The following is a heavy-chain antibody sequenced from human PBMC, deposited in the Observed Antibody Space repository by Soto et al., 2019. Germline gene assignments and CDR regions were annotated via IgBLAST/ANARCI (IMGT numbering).Heavy chain of an antibody. V-gene: IGHV1-2*04. Sequence: QVQLVQSGAEVKKPGASVKVSCKASGYTFTGYYIHWVRQAPGQGLEWMGWINPNSGGKNYAQKLQGWVTMTRDTSISTVYMELSRLKSDDTAVYYCARNEPVYSGNGFDYWGQGTLVTVSS. CDR3: ARNEPVYSGNGFDY. D-gene: IGHD5-12*01. CDR1: GYTFTGYY. CDR2: INPNSGGK. J-gene: IGHJ4*02.